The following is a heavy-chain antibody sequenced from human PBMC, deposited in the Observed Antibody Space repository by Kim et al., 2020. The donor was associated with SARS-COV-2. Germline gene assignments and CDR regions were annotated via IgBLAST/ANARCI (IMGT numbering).Heavy chain of an antibody. J-gene: IGHJ2*01. CDR1: GFTFSSYA. V-gene: IGHV3-64*01. Sequence: GGSLRLSCAASGFTFSSYAMHWVRQAPGKGLEYVSAISSNGGSTYYANSVKGRFTISRDNAKNTLYLQMGSLRGEDMAVYYCARVWNWGRGTLVTVSS. CDR3: ARVWN. CDR2: ISSNGGST. D-gene: IGHD1-1*01.